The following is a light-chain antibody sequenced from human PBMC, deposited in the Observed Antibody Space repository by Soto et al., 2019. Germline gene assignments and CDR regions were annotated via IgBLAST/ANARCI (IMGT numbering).Light chain of an antibody. V-gene: IGKV3-11*01. CDR2: DAS. Sequence: ETVLTQSPATLSLSPGERATLSCRASETVSSYLAWFQQKPGQAPRLLIYDASNRATGIPARFSGSGSGTDFPLTISSLEPEDFAVYYCQQRANWPPYTFGQGTKVEIK. CDR3: QQRANWPPYT. J-gene: IGKJ2*01. CDR1: ETVSSY.